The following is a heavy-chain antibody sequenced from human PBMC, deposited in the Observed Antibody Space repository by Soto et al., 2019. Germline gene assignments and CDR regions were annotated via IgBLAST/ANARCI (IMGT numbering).Heavy chain of an antibody. CDR3: ARSFPYYYDSSGYDYYYYGMDV. V-gene: IGHV4-59*08. CDR1: GGSISNSY. D-gene: IGHD3-22*01. CDR2: IYSSGST. J-gene: IGHJ6*02. Sequence: SETLSLTCTVSGGSISNSYWSWIRQSPEKGLEWIGYIYSSGSTNYNPSLNSRVTISVDTSKNQFSLKLSSLSAADTAVYYCARSFPYYYDSSGYDYYYYGMDVWGQGTTVT.